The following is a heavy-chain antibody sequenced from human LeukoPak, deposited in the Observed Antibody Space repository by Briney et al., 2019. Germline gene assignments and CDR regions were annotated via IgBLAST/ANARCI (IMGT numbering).Heavy chain of an antibody. Sequence: SETLSLXCTVSGGSISSSSYYWGWIRQPPEKGLEWIGSIYYSGITYFNPSLKSRVTISVDTSKNQFSLKLSSVTAADTAVYYCARPDHDYGDYVGWFDPWGQGTLVTVSS. CDR3: ARPDHDYGDYVGWFDP. D-gene: IGHD4-17*01. J-gene: IGHJ5*02. CDR2: IYYSGIT. V-gene: IGHV4-39*01. CDR1: GGSISSSSYY.